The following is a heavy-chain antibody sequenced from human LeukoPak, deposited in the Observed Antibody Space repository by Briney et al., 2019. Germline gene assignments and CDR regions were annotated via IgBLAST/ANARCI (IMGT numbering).Heavy chain of an antibody. J-gene: IGHJ4*02. CDR3: ARGFSSWYKLPFDY. Sequence: SETLSLTCAVSGGSFSGYYWSWIRQPPGKGLEWIGEINHSGSTNYNPSLKSRVTISVDTSKNQFSLKLSSVTAADTAVYYCARGFSSWYKLPFDYWGQGTLVTVSS. CDR1: GGSFSGYY. D-gene: IGHD6-13*01. CDR2: INHSGST. V-gene: IGHV4-34*01.